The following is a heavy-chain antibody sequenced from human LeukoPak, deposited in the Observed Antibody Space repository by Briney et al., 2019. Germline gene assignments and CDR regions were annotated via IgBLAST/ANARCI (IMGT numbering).Heavy chain of an antibody. Sequence: SVKVSCKASGGTFSSYAISWVRQAPGQGLEWMGRIIPILDIANYAQKFQGRVTITADKSTSTAYMELSSLRSEDTAVYYCARVYGDHSYFDYWGQGTLVTVSS. CDR1: GGTFSSYA. J-gene: IGHJ4*02. CDR2: IIPILDIA. D-gene: IGHD4-17*01. V-gene: IGHV1-69*04. CDR3: ARVYGDHSYFDY.